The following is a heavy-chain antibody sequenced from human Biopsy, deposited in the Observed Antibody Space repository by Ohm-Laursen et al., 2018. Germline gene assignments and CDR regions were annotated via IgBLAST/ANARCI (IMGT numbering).Heavy chain of an antibody. CDR1: GDTFTTSA. CDR3: ASGDIGGIGLDV. J-gene: IGHJ6*02. D-gene: IGHD3-10*01. Sequence: SVKASCNASGDTFTTSAISWVRQVPGQGLDWMGRIIPILGTVDYGQNFQGRVTIRADTSTTFLELTSLRYDDTAVYYCASGDIGGIGLDVWGLGTTVTVSS. V-gene: IGHV1-69*04. CDR2: IIPILGTV.